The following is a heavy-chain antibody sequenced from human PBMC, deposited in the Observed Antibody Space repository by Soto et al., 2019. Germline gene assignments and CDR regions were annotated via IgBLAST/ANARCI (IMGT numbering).Heavy chain of an antibody. D-gene: IGHD3-10*01. Sequence: PGGSLRLSCAASGFTFSSYGMHWVRQAPGKGLEWVAVIWYDGSNKYYADSVKGRFTISRDNSKNTLYLQMNSLRAEDTAVYYCARDRVLWFGELSRYYYGMDVWGQGTTVTVSS. V-gene: IGHV3-33*01. CDR3: ARDRVLWFGELSRYYYGMDV. CDR1: GFTFSSYG. J-gene: IGHJ6*02. CDR2: IWYDGSNK.